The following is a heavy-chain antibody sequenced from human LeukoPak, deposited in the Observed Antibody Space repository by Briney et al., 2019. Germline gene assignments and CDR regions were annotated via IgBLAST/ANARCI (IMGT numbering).Heavy chain of an antibody. CDR1: GYTFTSYY. J-gene: IGHJ5*02. CDR2: INPSGGST. CDR3: AREFGDIVVVPAAPPGWFDP. D-gene: IGHD2-2*01. V-gene: IGHV1-46*01. Sequence: ASVKVSCKASGYTFTSYYMHWVRQAPGQGLEWMGIINPSGGSTSYAQKFQGRVTMTRDTSTSTVYMELSSLRSEDTAVYYCAREFGDIVVVPAAPPGWFDPWGQGALVTVSS.